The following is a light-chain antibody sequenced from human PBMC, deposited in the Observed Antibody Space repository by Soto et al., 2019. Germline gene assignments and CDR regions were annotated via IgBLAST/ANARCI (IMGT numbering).Light chain of an antibody. CDR1: QSLLQSDGNTY. V-gene: IGKV2D-29*01. CDR2: AVS. CDR3: QQSYSTTRT. Sequence: IVMTQPPLSLSVTPGQPASISCTSSQSLLQSDGNTYLYWYLQKPGQPPQLLIYAVSNRFSGVPDRFSGSGSGTDFTLKISRVEAEDVATYYCQQSYSTTRTFGQGTKVDIK. J-gene: IGKJ1*01.